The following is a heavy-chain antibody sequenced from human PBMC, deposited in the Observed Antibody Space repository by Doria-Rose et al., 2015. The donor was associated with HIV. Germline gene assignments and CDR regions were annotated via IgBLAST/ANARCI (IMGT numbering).Heavy chain of an antibody. CDR2: INPNSGGT. Sequence: WMGWINPNSGGTNYAQKFQGRVTMTRDTSISTAFMELSRLRSDDTAVYYCARDDRNYMDVWGKGTTVTVSS. CDR3: ARDDRNYMDV. V-gene: IGHV1-2*02. J-gene: IGHJ6*03.